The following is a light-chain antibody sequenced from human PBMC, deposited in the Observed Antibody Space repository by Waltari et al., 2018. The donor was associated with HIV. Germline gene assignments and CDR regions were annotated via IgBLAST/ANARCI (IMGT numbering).Light chain of an antibody. V-gene: IGKV3-20*01. Sequence: EIVLTQSPGTLSLSPGERASLSCRANESVSSSYLAWYQQKPGQSPRRLISGASSRATGIPDRFIGTGSGTDFTLIISRLEREDFAVYYCQYSRTFGQGTRLEIK. CDR1: ESVSSSY. J-gene: IGKJ2*01. CDR3: QYSRT. CDR2: GAS.